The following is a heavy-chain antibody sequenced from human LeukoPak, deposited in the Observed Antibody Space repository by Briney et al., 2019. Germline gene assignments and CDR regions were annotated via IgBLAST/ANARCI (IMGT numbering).Heavy chain of an antibody. CDR1: GGSISSSSYY. D-gene: IGHD4-17*01. J-gene: IGHJ4*02. CDR3: ARGRGDYGDYEFDY. V-gene: IGHV4-39*07. CDR2: INHSGST. Sequence: SDTLSLTCTVSGGSISSSSYYWSWIRQPPGKGLEWIGEINHSGSTNYNPSLKSRVTISVDTSKNQFSLKLSSVTAADTAVYYCARGRGDYGDYEFDYWGQGTLVTVSS.